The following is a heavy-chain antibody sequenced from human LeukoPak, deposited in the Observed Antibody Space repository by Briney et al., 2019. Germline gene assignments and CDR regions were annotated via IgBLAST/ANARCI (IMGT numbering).Heavy chain of an antibody. CDR3: ARGDYDILTGYYIRALDI. CDR2: IYPGDSDT. CDR1: GYSFTSYW. V-gene: IGHV5-51*01. J-gene: IGHJ3*02. Sequence: GESLKISCKGSGYSFTSYWIGWVRQMPGKGLEWMGIIYPGDSDTRYSPSFQGQVTISADKSISTAYLQWSSLKASDTAMYYCARGDYDILTGYYIRALDIRGQGTMVTVSS. D-gene: IGHD3-9*01.